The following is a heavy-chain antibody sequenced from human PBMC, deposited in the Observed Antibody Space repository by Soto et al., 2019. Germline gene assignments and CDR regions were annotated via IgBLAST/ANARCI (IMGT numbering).Heavy chain of an antibody. J-gene: IGHJ6*02. CDR1: GYTLTELS. V-gene: IGHV1-24*01. D-gene: IGHD3-3*01. Sequence: ASVKVSCKVSGYTLTELSMHWVRQAPGKGLEWMGGFDPEDGETIYAQKFQGRVTMTEDTSTDTAYMELSSLRSEDTAVYYCASQIFWSGSTAHGMDVWGQGTAVTVSS. CDR3: ASQIFWSGSTAHGMDV. CDR2: FDPEDGET.